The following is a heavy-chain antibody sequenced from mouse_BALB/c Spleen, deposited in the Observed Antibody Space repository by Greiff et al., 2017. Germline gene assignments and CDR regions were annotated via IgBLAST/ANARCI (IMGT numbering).Heavy chain of an antibody. CDR1: GYTFTSYW. CDR3: TRDYGSSYVAWFAY. V-gene: IGHV1S22*01. Sequence: LQQPGSELVRPGASVKLSCKASGYTFTSYWMHWVKQRPGQGLEWIGNIYPGSGSTNYDEKFKSKATLTVDTSSSTAYMQLSSLTSEDSAVYYSTRDYGSSYVAWFAYWGQGTLVTVSA. J-gene: IGHJ3*01. CDR2: IYPGSGST. D-gene: IGHD1-1*01.